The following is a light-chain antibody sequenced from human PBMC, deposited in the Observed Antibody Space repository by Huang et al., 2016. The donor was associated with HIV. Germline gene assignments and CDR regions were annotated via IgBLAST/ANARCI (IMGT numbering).Light chain of an antibody. Sequence: DIQMTQSPSTLSASVGARVTITCRASQTISSWLAWYQLKPGKAPKLLIYKASSLESGVPSRFSGSGSGTEFSLTISSLQADDSATYYCQQYETYSRTFGQGTKVEIK. J-gene: IGKJ1*01. V-gene: IGKV1-5*03. CDR3: QQYETYSRT. CDR2: KAS. CDR1: QTISSW.